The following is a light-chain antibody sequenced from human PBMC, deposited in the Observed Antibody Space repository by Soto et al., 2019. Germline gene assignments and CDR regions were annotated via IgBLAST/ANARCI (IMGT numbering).Light chain of an antibody. J-gene: IGKJ2*01. Sequence: EIVMTQSPATLSVSPGGSATLSCRASQHVSSNFAWYRQKPGQAPTLLIYRASTRATGIPARFSGSGSGTEFTLTISSLQPEDFSIYYCQQYNNWPYTFGQETNLEIK. CDR3: QQYNNWPYT. CDR2: RAS. CDR1: QHVSSN. V-gene: IGKV3-15*01.